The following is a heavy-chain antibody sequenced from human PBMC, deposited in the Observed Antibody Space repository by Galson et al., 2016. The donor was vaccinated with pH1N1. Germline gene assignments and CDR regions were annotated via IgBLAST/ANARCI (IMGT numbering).Heavy chain of an antibody. V-gene: IGHV3-23*01. Sequence: SLRLACAASGFGFSSYAMSWVRQAPGKGLEWVSSVSGSGGYTYDADSVKGRFTISRYNTKNSLYLQMNSLRADDTGVYFCARDEDKYCRNPGCIYYYMDVWGKGTTVIVSS. D-gene: IGHD2/OR15-2a*01. CDR3: ARDEDKYCRNPGCIYYYMDV. J-gene: IGHJ6*03. CDR2: VSGSGGYT. CDR1: GFGFSSYA.